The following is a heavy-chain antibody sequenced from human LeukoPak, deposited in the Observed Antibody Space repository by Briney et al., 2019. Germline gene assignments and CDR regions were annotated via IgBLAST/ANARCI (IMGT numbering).Heavy chain of an antibody. CDR1: GYTFTSYG. CDR3: ARDGYCSGGSCCFLAPFDY. J-gene: IGHJ4*02. CDR2: ISAYSGNT. Sequence: GASVKVSCKASGYTFTSYGISWVRQAPGQGLEWMGWISAYSGNTNYAQKLQGRVTMTTDTSTSTAYMELRSLRSDDTAVYYCARDGYCSGGSCCFLAPFDYWGQGTLVTVSS. D-gene: IGHD2-15*01. V-gene: IGHV1-18*01.